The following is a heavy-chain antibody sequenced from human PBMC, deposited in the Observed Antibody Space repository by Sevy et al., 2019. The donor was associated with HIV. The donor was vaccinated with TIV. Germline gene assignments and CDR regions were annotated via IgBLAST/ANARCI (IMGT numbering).Heavy chain of an antibody. CDR1: GFIFSSYG. CDR3: AKYSRSCTTGSCSLYPLSNWFDP. CDR2: ISFDGSHE. D-gene: IGHD2-15*01. Sequence: GGSLRLSCVASGFIFSSYGMHCVRQAPGKGLEWVAVISFDGSHELYADSVKGRFTISRDDSKNTLYLQMNSLNSEDTAVYYCAKYSRSCTTGSCSLYPLSNWFDPWGQGTLVIVSS. J-gene: IGHJ5*02. V-gene: IGHV3-30*18.